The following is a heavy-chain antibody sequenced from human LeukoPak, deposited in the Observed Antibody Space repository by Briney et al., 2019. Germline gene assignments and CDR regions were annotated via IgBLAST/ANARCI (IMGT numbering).Heavy chain of an antibody. CDR2: IYSGGST. D-gene: IGHD4-11*01. J-gene: IGHJ6*02. Sequence: GGSLRLSCAASGFTVSSNYMSWVRQAPGKGLEWVSLIYSGGSTYYADSVKGRFTISRDNSKNTLYLQMNSLRAEDTAVYYCARDLTTVTRGYYYYFGMDVWGLGTTVTVS. V-gene: IGHV3-66*01. CDR1: GFTVSSNY. CDR3: ARDLTTVTRGYYYYFGMDV.